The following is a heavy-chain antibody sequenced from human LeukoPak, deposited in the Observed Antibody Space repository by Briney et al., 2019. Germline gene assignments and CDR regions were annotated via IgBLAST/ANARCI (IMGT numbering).Heavy chain of an antibody. J-gene: IGHJ4*02. V-gene: IGHV4-59*13. Sequence: PSETLSLTCTVSGGSISSSYWNWIRQPPGKGLEWIGYIYHTGSTTYNQSLKSRVTISVDTSKSQFSLKLSSVTAADTAVYYCARLPVFWSQGTLVTVSS. CDR2: IYHTGST. CDR1: GGSISSSY. CDR3: ARLPVF. D-gene: IGHD1-14*01.